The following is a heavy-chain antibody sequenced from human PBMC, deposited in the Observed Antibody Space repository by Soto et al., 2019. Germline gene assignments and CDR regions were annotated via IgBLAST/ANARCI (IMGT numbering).Heavy chain of an antibody. CDR2: ISAYNGDT. Sequence: ASVKVSCKASGYTFTNYDINWVRQAPGQGLEWMGWISAYNGDTNYAQKLQGRVTMTTDTYTSTAYMELRSLRSDDTAVYYCARSGLPDPVVVVGHTPFDPWGQGTLVTVSS. D-gene: IGHD2-15*01. V-gene: IGHV1-18*01. CDR3: ARSGLPDPVVVVGHTPFDP. J-gene: IGHJ5*02. CDR1: GYTFTNYD.